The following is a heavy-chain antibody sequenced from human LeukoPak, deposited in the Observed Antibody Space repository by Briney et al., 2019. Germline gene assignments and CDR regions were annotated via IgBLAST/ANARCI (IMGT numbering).Heavy chain of an antibody. Sequence: GGSLRLSCAASGLTFSGSAMHWVRQASGKGLEWGGRIRSKANSYASTYAASGKDRFTIPRDDSKNTAYLQMNSLKTEDTAVYYCTRQSGDTAMVTRWSYYYYYMDVWGKGTTVTVSS. CDR3: TRQSGDTAMVTRWSYYYYYMDV. J-gene: IGHJ6*03. CDR1: GLTFSGSA. D-gene: IGHD5-18*01. CDR2: IRSKANSYAS. V-gene: IGHV3-73*01.